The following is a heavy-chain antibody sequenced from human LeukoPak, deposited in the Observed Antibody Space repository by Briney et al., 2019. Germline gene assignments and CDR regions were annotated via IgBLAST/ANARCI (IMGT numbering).Heavy chain of an antibody. V-gene: IGHV3-9*01. J-gene: IGHJ4*02. D-gene: IGHD6-13*01. CDR3: ATANPHSXSXXXXXY. CDR2: ISWNSGSI. CDR1: GFTFDDYA. Sequence: GGSLRLSCAASGFTFDDYAMHWVRQAPGKGLEWVSGISWNSGSIGYADSVKGRFTISRDNAKNSLYLQMNSLRAEDTALYYCATANPHSXSXXXXXYWGXGTLXTVSS.